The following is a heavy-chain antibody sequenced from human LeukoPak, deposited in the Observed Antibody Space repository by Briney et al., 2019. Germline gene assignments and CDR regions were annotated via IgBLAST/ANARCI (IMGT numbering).Heavy chain of an antibody. CDR2: ISSSSSTI. V-gene: IGHV3-48*04. CDR1: GFTFSSYS. D-gene: IGHD3-3*01. CDR3: ARAGSGYSYYYYGMDV. J-gene: IGHJ6*02. Sequence: PGGSLRLSCAASGFTFSSYSVNWVRQAPGKGLEWVSYISSSSSTIYYADSVKGRFTISRDNAKNSLYLQMNSLRAEDTAVYYCARAGSGYSYYYYGMDVWGQGTTVTVSS.